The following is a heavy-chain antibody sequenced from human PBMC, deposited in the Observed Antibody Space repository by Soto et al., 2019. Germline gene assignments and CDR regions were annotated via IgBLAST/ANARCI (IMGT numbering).Heavy chain of an antibody. Sequence: PGGSLRLSCAASGFTFSSYSMNWVRQAPGKGLEWVSSISSSSSYIYYADSVKGRLTISRDNAKNSLYLQMNSLRAEDTAVYYCARAYYYDSSGLYYFDYWGQGTLVTVSS. V-gene: IGHV3-21*01. CDR2: ISSSSSYI. CDR3: ARAYYYDSSGLYYFDY. CDR1: GFTFSSYS. J-gene: IGHJ4*02. D-gene: IGHD3-22*01.